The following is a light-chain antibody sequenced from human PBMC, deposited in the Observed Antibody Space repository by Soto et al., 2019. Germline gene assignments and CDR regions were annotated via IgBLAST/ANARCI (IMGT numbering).Light chain of an antibody. J-gene: IGKJ4*01. Sequence: DIQLTQSPSFLSASVGDRVTITCRASQGISGYLAWYQQKPGKATKLLIYAAYTLHSGVPSRFSGGGSGTEFTLTISSLQPEDFATYYCQHLKTYPLTFGGGTKVEIK. CDR3: QHLKTYPLT. V-gene: IGKV1-9*01. CDR1: QGISGY. CDR2: AAY.